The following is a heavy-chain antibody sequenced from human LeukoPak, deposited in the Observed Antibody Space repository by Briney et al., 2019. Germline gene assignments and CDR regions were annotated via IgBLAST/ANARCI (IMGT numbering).Heavy chain of an antibody. D-gene: IGHD3-10*01. V-gene: IGHV4-4*07. Sequence: SETLSLTCTVSGGSISSYYWSWIRQPAGKGLEWIGRIYTSGSTNYNPSLKSRVTMSVDTSKNQFSLKLSSVTAADTAVYYCARVLLWFRSKFGTFDYWGQGTLVTVSS. CDR1: GGSISSYY. J-gene: IGHJ4*02. CDR2: IYTSGST. CDR3: ARVLLWFRSKFGTFDY.